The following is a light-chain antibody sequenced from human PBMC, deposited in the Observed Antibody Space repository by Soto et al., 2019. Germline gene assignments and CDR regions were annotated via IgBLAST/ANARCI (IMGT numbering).Light chain of an antibody. V-gene: IGKV1-5*03. Sequence: DIEMTQSPSTLSASVGDRVTITCRASENIGDWLAWYQQRPGKAPKLMIYRASYLESWVPSRFSGSRSGTEFTLTSSSLGPVVFEINYSHQYTLYSRTFGLGTKLE. J-gene: IGKJ2*01. CDR1: ENIGDW. CDR3: HQYTLYSRT. CDR2: RAS.